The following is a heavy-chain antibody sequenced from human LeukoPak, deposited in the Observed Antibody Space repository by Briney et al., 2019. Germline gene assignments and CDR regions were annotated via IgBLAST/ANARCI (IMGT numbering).Heavy chain of an antibody. D-gene: IGHD3-22*01. Sequence: GGSLRLSCVASGFTFSSYAMSWARQAPGKGLEWVSGISSSGSGGNTYYADSVKGRFTISRDNSKNTLYLQMNSLRAEDTAVYYCAKDRGPVVAITTRLDYWGQGTLVTVSS. CDR2: ISSSGSGGNT. CDR3: AKDRGPVVAITTRLDY. V-gene: IGHV3-23*01. J-gene: IGHJ4*02. CDR1: GFTFSSYA.